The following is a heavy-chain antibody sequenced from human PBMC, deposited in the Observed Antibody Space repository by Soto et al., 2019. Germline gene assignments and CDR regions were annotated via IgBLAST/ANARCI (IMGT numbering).Heavy chain of an antibody. V-gene: IGHV4-39*01. D-gene: IGHD5-18*01. CDR2: IYYSGST. Sequence: SETLSLTCTVSGGSISSSSYYWCWIRQPPGKGPDWIGSIYYSGSTYYNPSLKSRVTISVDTSKPPFSLKLSSVTAADTAVYYCARLGYSYGFVWFDPWGQGTLVTVSS. CDR3: ARLGYSYGFVWFDP. J-gene: IGHJ5*02. CDR1: GGSISSSSYY.